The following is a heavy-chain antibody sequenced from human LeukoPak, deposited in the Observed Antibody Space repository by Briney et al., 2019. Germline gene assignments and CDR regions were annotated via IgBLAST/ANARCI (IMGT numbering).Heavy chain of an antibody. V-gene: IGHV1-2*06. CDR1: GYTFTAYY. J-gene: IGHJ3*01. D-gene: IGHD5-12*01. CDR2: INPNSGDT. CDR3: ARVDSGHDYGPS. Sequence: ASVKVSCXASGYTFTAYYMHWVRQVPGQGLEWMGRINPNSGDTDYAQKFQGRVIMTRDTSISTAYMEVSRLRSDDTAVYYCARVDSGHDYGPSWGQGTTVTVSS.